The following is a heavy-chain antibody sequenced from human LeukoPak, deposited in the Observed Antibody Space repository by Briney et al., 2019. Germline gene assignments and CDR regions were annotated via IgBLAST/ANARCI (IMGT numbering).Heavy chain of an antibody. CDR3: AKQLGYCSDGSCFFPY. Sequence: GGSLRLSCAASGFTFSSSAMSWVRQAPGKGLEWVSAISNNGGYTYYADSVQGRFTISRDNSKSTLCLQMNSLRAEDTAVYYCAKQLGYCSDGSCFFPYWGQGTLVTVSS. CDR1: GFTFSSSA. V-gene: IGHV3-23*01. D-gene: IGHD2-15*01. J-gene: IGHJ4*02. CDR2: ISNNGGYT.